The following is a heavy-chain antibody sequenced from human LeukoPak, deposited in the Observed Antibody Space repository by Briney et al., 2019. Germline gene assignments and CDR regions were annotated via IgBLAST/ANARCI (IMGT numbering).Heavy chain of an antibody. CDR1: GFTFSDYA. V-gene: IGHV3-23*01. CDR3: ASRSGGYRHFDD. J-gene: IGHJ4*02. D-gene: IGHD3-10*01. CDR2: ISTSGGTT. Sequence: GGSLRLSCAASGFTFSDYAMSWVRQAPGKELEWVSAISTSGGTTVYADSVKGRFTISRDNSRNTLYLQMNSLRAEDTAVYYCASRSGGYRHFDDWGQGTLVAVSS.